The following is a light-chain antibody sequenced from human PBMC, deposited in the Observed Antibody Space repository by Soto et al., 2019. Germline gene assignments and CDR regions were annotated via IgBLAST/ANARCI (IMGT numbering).Light chain of an antibody. CDR2: DAS. Sequence: EIVLTQSPVTLSLSPGERATLSCGASQSVSTNSLAWYQQKPGLAPRLLIYDASNRATGIPDRFRGSGSGTDFTLTISRLEPEDFAVYYCHQYGRSPWTFGQGTKVEIK. CDR1: QSVSTNS. CDR3: HQYGRSPWT. V-gene: IGKV3D-20*01. J-gene: IGKJ1*01.